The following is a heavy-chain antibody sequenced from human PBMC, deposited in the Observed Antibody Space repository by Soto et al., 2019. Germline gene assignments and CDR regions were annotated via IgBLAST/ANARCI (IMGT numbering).Heavy chain of an antibody. V-gene: IGHV5-10-1*01. CDR3: AHEGGSSWYDYYGMDV. CDR1: GYSFTSYW. J-gene: IGHJ6*02. Sequence: ESLKISCKGSGYSFTSYWISWVRQMPGKGLEWMGRIDPSDSYTNYSPSFQGHVTISADKSISTAYLQWSSLKASDTAMYYCAHEGGSSWYDYYGMDVWGQGTTVTVSS. CDR2: IDPSDSYT. D-gene: IGHD6-13*01.